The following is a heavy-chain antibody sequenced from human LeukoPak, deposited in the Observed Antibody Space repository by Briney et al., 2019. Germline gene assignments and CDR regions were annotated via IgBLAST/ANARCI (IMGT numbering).Heavy chain of an antibody. J-gene: IGHJ4*02. CDR2: IYSRGAT. Sequence: GGSLRLSCAASGFIVSNNYMGWVRQAPGKGLEGVSVIYSRGATYYADSVKGRFTISRDNSKSTLYLQMNSLRVEDTAVYYCAARNYWGQGTLVTVSS. V-gene: IGHV3-53*01. D-gene: IGHD1-14*01. CDR3: AARNY. CDR1: GFIVSNNY.